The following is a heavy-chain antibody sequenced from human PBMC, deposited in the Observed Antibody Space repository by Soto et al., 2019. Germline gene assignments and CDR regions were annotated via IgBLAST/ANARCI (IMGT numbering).Heavy chain of an antibody. CDR2: IFPKFGTT. CDR3: EAEMTFGKLSVV. CDR1: GDTDTNYV. Sequence: QVQLVQSGAEVKKPGSSVKVSCKASGDTDTNYVISWVRQAPGQGLEWMGGIFPKFGTTYSAQKLQDRLTITADESTSTVYVQLSSKRLDDTAVYYCEAEMTFGKLSVVWGQGSTVTVSS. J-gene: IGHJ6*02. V-gene: IGHV1-69*01. D-gene: IGHD3-16*02.